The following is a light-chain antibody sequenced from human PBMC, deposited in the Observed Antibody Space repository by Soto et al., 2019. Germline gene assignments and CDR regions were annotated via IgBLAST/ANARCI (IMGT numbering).Light chain of an antibody. J-gene: IGKJ1*01. CDR1: QSISNW. Sequence: IQLTQSPSTLPASVGDRVTLTCRASQSISNWLAWYQQKPGTAPKLLIYHASILETAVPSRFSGNGSGTEFTLTISSLQPGYFATYYWQQYNSYSFDQGSRVEIK. CDR2: HAS. CDR3: QQYNSYS. V-gene: IGKV1-5*01.